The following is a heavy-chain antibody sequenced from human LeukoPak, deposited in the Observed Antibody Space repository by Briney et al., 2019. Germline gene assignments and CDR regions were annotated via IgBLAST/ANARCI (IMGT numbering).Heavy chain of an antibody. CDR2: ISGSGGST. CDR3: AKERYCDY. CDR1: GDSVSGGSYY. Sequence: GTLSLTCTVSGDSVSGGSYYLSWVRQAPGKGLEWVSAISGSGGSTYYADSVKGRFTISRDNSKNTLYLQMNSLRAEDTAVYYCAKERYCDYWGQGTLVTVSS. J-gene: IGHJ4*02. V-gene: IGHV3-23*01.